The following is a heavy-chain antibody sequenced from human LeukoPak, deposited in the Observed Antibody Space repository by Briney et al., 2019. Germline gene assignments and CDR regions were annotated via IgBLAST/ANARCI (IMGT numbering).Heavy chain of an antibody. CDR3: ARVYYGSGSSNWFDP. D-gene: IGHD3-10*01. CDR2: IYTSGST. V-gene: IGHV4-4*07. J-gene: IGHJ5*02. CDR1: GGSISSYY. Sequence: SETLSLTCTVSGGSISSYYWSWIGQPAGKGLEWIGRIYTSGSTNYNPSPTRRVTLSVDTSKNQFSLKLSSVTAADTAVYYCARVYYGSGSSNWFDPWGQGTLVTVSS.